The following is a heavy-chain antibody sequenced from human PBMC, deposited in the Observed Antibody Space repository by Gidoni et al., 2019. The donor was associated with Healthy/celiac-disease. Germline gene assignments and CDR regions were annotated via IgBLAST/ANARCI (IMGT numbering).Heavy chain of an antibody. D-gene: IGHD3-22*01. CDR2: INPNSGGT. Sequence: QVQLVQSGAEVKKPGASVKVSCKASGYTFTGYYMHWVRQAPGQGLEWMGWINPNSGGTTYAQKFKGRVTMTRDTSISTADMELSRLRSDDTAVYYCARDWSDYYDSSGYYYYGMDVWGQGTTVTVSS. CDR3: ARDWSDYYDSSGYYYYGMDV. J-gene: IGHJ6*02. V-gene: IGHV1-2*02. CDR1: GYTFTGYY.